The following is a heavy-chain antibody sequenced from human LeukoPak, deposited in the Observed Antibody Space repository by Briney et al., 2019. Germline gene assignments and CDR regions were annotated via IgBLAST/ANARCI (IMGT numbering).Heavy chain of an antibody. CDR3: ARAYCSGGSCWDFDY. CDR2: IYSGGST. J-gene: IGHJ4*02. CDR1: GFTVSSNY. Sequence: LTGGSLRLSCAASGFTVSSNYMSWVRQAPGKGLEWVSVIYSGGSTCYADSVKGRFTISRDNSKNTLYLQMNSLRAEDTAVYYCARAYCSGGSCWDFDYWGQGTLVTVSS. D-gene: IGHD2-15*01. V-gene: IGHV3-66*02.